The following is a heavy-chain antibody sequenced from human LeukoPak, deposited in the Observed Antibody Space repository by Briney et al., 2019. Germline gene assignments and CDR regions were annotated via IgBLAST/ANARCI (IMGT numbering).Heavy chain of an antibody. CDR1: GYSFITYW. CDR2: IYPGDSDT. D-gene: IGHD2-2*02. Sequence: HGESLKISCKGYGYSFITYWIGWVRQTPGKGPEWMGIIYPGDSDTRYSPSFQGQAIISVDKSISTVYLQWSSLKASDTAMYYCVRRKCATCYTQAFDHWGQGTLVTVSP. CDR3: VRRKCATCYTQAFDH. V-gene: IGHV5-51*01. J-gene: IGHJ4*02.